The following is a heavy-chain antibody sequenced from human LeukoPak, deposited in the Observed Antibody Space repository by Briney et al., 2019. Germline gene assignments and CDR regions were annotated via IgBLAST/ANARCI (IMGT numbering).Heavy chain of an antibody. CDR1: GFTFSSYA. D-gene: IGHD6-19*01. J-gene: IGHJ4*02. V-gene: IGHV3-7*01. CDR2: IKQEGSEK. CDR3: ARDLQYSSGWYI. Sequence: PGGSLRLSCAASGFTFSSYAMSWVRQAPGKGLEWVANIKQEGSEKYYVDSVKGRFTISRDNAKNSLYLQMNSLRAEDTAVYYCARDLQYSSGWYIWGQGTLVTVSS.